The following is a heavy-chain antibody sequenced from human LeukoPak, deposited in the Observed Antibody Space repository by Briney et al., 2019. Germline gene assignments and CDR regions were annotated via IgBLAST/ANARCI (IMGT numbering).Heavy chain of an antibody. Sequence: ASVKVSCKAAGYTFTSYGISWVRQAPGQGLEWMGWISVYNGNTNYPQKFQGRLTMTTDTSTSTAYMELRSLRSDDTAVYYCARDGGLRRFGWLFQLGDWGQGTLV. CDR2: ISVYNGNT. V-gene: IGHV1-18*04. CDR3: ARDGGLRRFGWLFQLGD. J-gene: IGHJ4*02. D-gene: IGHD3-9*01. CDR1: GYTFTSYG.